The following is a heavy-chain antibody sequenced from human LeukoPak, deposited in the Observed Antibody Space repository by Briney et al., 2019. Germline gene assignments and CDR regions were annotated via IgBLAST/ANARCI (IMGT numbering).Heavy chain of an antibody. Sequence: SVKVSCKASGGTSSSYAISWVRQAPGQGLEWMGGIIPIFGTANYAQKFQGRVTITADESTSTAYMELSSLRSEDTAVYYCASDRIYRYYFDYWGQGTLVTVSS. V-gene: IGHV1-69*01. CDR1: GGTSSSYA. D-gene: IGHD2-15*01. CDR3: ASDRIYRYYFDY. CDR2: IIPIFGTA. J-gene: IGHJ4*02.